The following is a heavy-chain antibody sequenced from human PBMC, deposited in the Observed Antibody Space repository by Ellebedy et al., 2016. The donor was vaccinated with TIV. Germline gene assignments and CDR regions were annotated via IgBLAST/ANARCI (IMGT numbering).Heavy chain of an antibody. Sequence: ETLSLTCAVSGFTFSSYWMSWVRQAPGKGLEWVANIKQDGSKKYHVDSVKGRFTISRDNARNSLYLQMNSLRVEDTAVYYCASLAGRQRYNDWGQGTLVTVST. CDR3: ASLAGRQRYND. D-gene: IGHD6-6*01. CDR2: IKQDGSKK. J-gene: IGHJ4*02. CDR1: GFTFSSYW. V-gene: IGHV3-7*01.